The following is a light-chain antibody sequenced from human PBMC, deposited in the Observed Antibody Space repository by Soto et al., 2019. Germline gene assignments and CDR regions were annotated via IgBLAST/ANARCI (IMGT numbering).Light chain of an antibody. CDR2: GAS. CDR3: QQYAYLPYA. J-gene: IGKJ2*01. Sequence: EIVLTQSPGTLSLSPGERATLSCRASQSFSSSYLGWYQQKPGQTPRLLIYGASRRATGIPDRFSGSGSGTDFTLTISRLEPEDFAVYYCQQYAYLPYAFVQGTKLEIK. CDR1: QSFSSSY. V-gene: IGKV3-20*01.